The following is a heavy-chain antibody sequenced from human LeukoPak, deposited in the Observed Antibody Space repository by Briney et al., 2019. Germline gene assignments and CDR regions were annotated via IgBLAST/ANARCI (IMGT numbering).Heavy chain of an antibody. CDR3: ARGRLPDNDSSSWGFDY. D-gene: IGHD6-13*01. CDR1: GGSFSGYY. J-gene: IGHJ4*02. V-gene: IGHV4-34*01. CDR2: INHGGST. Sequence: PSETLSLTRAVYGGSFSGYYWSWIRQPPGKGLEWIGEINHGGSTNYNPSLKSRVTISVDTSKNQFSLKLSSVTAADTAVYYCARGRLPDNDSSSWGFDYWGQGTLVTVSS.